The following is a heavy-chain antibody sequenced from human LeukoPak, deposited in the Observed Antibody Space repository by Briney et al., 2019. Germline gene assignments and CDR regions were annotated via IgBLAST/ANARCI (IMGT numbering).Heavy chain of an antibody. V-gene: IGHV3-43*02. CDR2: ISGDGGST. J-gene: IGHJ4*02. Sequence: GGSLRLSCAASGFTFDDYAMHWVRQAPGKGLEWVSLISGDGGSTYYADSVKGRFTISRDNSKNTLYLQMNSLRAEDTAVYYCAKMEDIVVVPAAIGLDYWGQGTLVTVSS. CDR1: GFTFDDYA. D-gene: IGHD2-2*02. CDR3: AKMEDIVVVPAAIGLDY.